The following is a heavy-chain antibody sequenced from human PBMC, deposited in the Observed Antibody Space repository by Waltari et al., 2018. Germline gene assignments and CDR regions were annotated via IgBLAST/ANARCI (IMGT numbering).Heavy chain of an antibody. V-gene: IGHV1-69*04. CDR2: IIPILGIA. CDR3: ARAGPFCSGGSCYYYYYMDV. CDR1: GGTFSSYA. D-gene: IGHD2-15*01. J-gene: IGHJ6*03. Sequence: QVQLVQSGAEVKKPGSSVKVSCKASGGTFSSYAISWVRPAPGQGLEWMGGIIPILGIANYAQKFQGRVTITADESTSTAYMELSSLRSEDTAVYYCARAGPFCSGGSCYYYYYMDVWGKGTTVTVSS.